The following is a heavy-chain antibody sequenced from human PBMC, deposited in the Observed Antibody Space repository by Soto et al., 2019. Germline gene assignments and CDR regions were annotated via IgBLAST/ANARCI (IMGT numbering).Heavy chain of an antibody. Sequence: EVRLLESGGGLVQPGGSLRLSCAASGFTFSVYAMSWVRQAPGKGLEWVSGISGSGDSTHYADSVKGRFTVSRDNSKSMLYLQTNSLRAEDTAIYYCAKALYGGFTYWGQGTLVTGSS. J-gene: IGHJ4*02. D-gene: IGHD3-10*01. V-gene: IGHV3-23*01. CDR2: ISGSGDST. CDR1: GFTFSVYA. CDR3: AKALYGGFTY.